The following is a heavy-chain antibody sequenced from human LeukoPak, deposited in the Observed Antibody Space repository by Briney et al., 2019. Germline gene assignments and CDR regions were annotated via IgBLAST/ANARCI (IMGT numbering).Heavy chain of an antibody. Sequence: GESLRLSCAASGFTFSRYWIHWVRQASGKGLEWVSRINPDGSTTTYADSVKGRFTISRDNSKNTLYLQMNSLRAEDTAVYYCANMYGYSSGWYYFDYWGQGTLVTVSS. CDR2: INPDGSTT. D-gene: IGHD6-19*01. CDR3: ANMYGYSSGWYYFDY. CDR1: GFTFSRYW. V-gene: IGHV3-74*01. J-gene: IGHJ4*02.